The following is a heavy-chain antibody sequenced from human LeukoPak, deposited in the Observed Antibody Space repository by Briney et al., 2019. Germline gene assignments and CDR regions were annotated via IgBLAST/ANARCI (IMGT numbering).Heavy chain of an antibody. J-gene: IGHJ4*02. CDR1: GYTFTGYY. CDR3: ARVGIYDFWSGYYVY. V-gene: IGHV1-2*02. D-gene: IGHD3-3*01. Sequence: ASVKVSCKASGYTFTGYYMHWVRRAPGQGLEWMGWINPNSGGTNYAQKFQGRVTMTRDTSISTAYMELSRLRSDDTAVYYCARVGIYDFWSGYYVYWGQGTLVTVSS. CDR2: INPNSGGT.